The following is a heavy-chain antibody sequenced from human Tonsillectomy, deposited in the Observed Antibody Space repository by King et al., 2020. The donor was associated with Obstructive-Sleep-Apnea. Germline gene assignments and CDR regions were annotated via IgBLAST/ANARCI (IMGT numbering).Heavy chain of an antibody. V-gene: IGHV4-59*08. Sequence: VQLQESGPGLVKPSETLSLTCTVSGGSLSGFHWTCIRQPPGKGLEWIGFNSNTGSTSYSPSLKSRVTISVDTSKNPFSLRLSSVTAADTAVYFCARSLHPSGSFYPNFDYWGQGTLVTVSS. D-gene: IGHD3-10*01. J-gene: IGHJ4*02. CDR2: NSNTGST. CDR1: GGSLSGFH. CDR3: ARSLHPSGSFYPNFDY.